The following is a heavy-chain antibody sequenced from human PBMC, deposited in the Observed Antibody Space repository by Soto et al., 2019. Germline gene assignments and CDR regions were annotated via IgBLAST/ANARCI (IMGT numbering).Heavy chain of an antibody. J-gene: IGHJ4*02. CDR2: INHSGST. CDR3: ARGGLSSGWYPLDY. Sequence: ASETLSLTCAVYGGSFSCYYLSWIRQPPGKGLEWIGEINHSGSTNYNPSLKSRVTISVDTSKNQFSLKLSSVTAADTAVYYCARGGLSSGWYPLDYWGQGTLVTVSS. V-gene: IGHV4-34*01. D-gene: IGHD6-19*01. CDR1: GGSFSCYY.